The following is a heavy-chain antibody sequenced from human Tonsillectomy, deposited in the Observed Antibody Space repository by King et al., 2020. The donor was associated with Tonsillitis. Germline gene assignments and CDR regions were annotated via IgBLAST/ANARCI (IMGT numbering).Heavy chain of an antibody. Sequence: VQLVETGGDLVKPGGSLRLSCAASGFTFSYTWMSWVRQAPGKGLEWVGRIKSKTDGEARDYSAPVKGRFTISRDDSKNTLYLQMDSLNHEDTAVYYCTTTRRVTAAGTGGDFDYWGQGTLVTVSS. J-gene: IGHJ4*02. D-gene: IGHD6-13*01. V-gene: IGHV3-15*01. CDR3: TTTRRVTAAGTGGDFDY. CDR2: IKSKTDGEAR. CDR1: GFTFSYTW.